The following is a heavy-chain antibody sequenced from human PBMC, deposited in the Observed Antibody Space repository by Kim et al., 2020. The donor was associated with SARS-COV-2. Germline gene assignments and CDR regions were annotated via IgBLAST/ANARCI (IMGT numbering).Heavy chain of an antibody. J-gene: IGHJ4*01. CDR3: ATVGSFDPRLSYYFDY. Sequence: ASVKVSCKVSGYTLTELSMHWVRQAPGKGLEWMGGFDPEDGETIYAQKFQGRVTMTEDTSTDTAYMELSSLRSEDTAVYYCATVGSFDPRLSYYFDYWGQEPWSLSPQ. D-gene: IGHD3-16*02. CDR1: GYTLTELS. CDR2: FDPEDGET. V-gene: IGHV1-24*01.